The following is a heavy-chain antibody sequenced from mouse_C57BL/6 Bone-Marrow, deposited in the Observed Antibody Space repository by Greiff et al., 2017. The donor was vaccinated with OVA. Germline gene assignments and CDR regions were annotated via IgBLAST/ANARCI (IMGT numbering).Heavy chain of an antibody. J-gene: IGHJ3*01. CDR1: GYTFTEYT. D-gene: IGHD1-1*01. Sequence: VKLMESGAELVKPGASVKLSCKASGYTFTEYTIHWVKQRSGQGLEWIGWFYPGSGSIKYNEKFKDKATLTADKSSSTVYMELSRLTSEDSAVYFCARHEGYGSSLAWFAYWGQGTLVTVSA. CDR3: ARHEGYGSSLAWFAY. V-gene: IGHV1-62-2*01. CDR2: FYPGSGSI.